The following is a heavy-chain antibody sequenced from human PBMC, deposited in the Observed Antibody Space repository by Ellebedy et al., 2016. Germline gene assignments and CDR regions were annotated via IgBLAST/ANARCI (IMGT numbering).Heavy chain of an antibody. CDR1: GFTFRDYY. V-gene: IGHV3-11*01. D-gene: IGHD6-19*01. CDR2: ISGSVFNI. J-gene: IGHJ4*02. Sequence: GESLKISXAASGFTFRDYYMAWIRQAPGKGLEWIADISGSVFNIKYADSVQGRFSISRDNAKNSLYLQMNILRSDDTAVYFCARGDLSAWYFSGYWGQGNLVTVSS. CDR3: ARGDLSAWYFSGY.